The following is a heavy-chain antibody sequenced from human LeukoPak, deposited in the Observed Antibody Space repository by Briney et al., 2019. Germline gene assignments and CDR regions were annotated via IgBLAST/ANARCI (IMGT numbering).Heavy chain of an antibody. Sequence: SETLSLTCAVYGGSFSGYYWSWIRQPPGKGLEWIGEINHSGSTNYNPSLKGRVTISVDTSKNQFSLKLSSVTAADTAVYYCARVGNLDAFDIWGQGTMVTVSS. CDR2: INHSGST. V-gene: IGHV4-34*01. J-gene: IGHJ3*02. D-gene: IGHD4-23*01. CDR3: ARVGNLDAFDI. CDR1: GGSFSGYY.